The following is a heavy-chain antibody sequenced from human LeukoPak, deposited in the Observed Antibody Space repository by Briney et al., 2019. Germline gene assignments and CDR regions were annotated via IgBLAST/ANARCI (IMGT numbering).Heavy chain of an antibody. CDR2: ISAYNGNT. V-gene: IGHV1-18*01. D-gene: IGHD3-22*01. J-gene: IGHJ4*02. CDR3: ARDQISGYYVY. Sequence: ASVKVSCKASGYTFTSYGISWVQQAPGHGLEWMGWISAYNGNTNYAQKLQGRVTMTTDTSTSTAYMELRSLRSDDTAVYYCARDQISGYYVYWGQGTLVTVSS. CDR1: GYTFTSYG.